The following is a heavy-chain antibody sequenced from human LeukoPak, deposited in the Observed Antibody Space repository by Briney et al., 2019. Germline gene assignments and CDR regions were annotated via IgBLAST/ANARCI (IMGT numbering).Heavy chain of an antibody. CDR2: VKQDGTEK. CDR1: GFTFRDYW. Sequence: GGSLRLFCEASGFTFRDYWMTWVRQAPGKGLEWVANVKQDGTEKFYVDSVKGRFAISRDNGKNSLYLQMNSLRVEDTAIYYCARAGGTSWADYWGQGTLVTVSS. V-gene: IGHV3-7*01. J-gene: IGHJ4*02. CDR3: ARAGGTSWADY. D-gene: IGHD6-13*01.